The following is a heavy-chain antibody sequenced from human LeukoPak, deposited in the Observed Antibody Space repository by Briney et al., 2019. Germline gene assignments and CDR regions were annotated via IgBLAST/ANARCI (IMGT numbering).Heavy chain of an antibody. D-gene: IGHD3-16*02. CDR1: GFTFSSYG. CDR3: ARHFRVMITFGGVIVIRDYFDY. V-gene: IGHV4-34*01. CDR2: INHSGST. Sequence: PGGSLRLSCAASGFTFSSYGMSWVRQAPGKGLEWIGEINHSGSTNYNPSLKSRVTISVDTSKNQFSLKLSSVTAANTAVYYCARHFRVMITFGGVIVIRDYFDYWGQGTLVTVSS. J-gene: IGHJ4*02.